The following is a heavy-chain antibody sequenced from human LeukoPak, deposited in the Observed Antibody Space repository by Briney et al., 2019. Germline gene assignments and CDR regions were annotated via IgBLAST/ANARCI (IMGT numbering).Heavy chain of an antibody. V-gene: IGHV3-9*03. J-gene: IGHJ4*02. CDR1: GFTFDDYA. Sequence: GGSLRLSCAASGFTFDDYAMHWVRQAPGKGLEWVSGISWSSGSIGYADSVKGRFTISRDNAKNSQYLQMNSLRAEDMALYYCAKEIAAAGPFDYWGQGTLVTVSS. D-gene: IGHD6-13*01. CDR2: ISWSSGSI. CDR3: AKEIAAAGPFDY.